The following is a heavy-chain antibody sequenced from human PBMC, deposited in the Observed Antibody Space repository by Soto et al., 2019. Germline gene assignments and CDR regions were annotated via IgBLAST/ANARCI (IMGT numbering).Heavy chain of an antibody. CDR1: GGTFSSYA. J-gene: IGHJ4*02. V-gene: IGHV1-69*01. D-gene: IGHD6-13*01. CDR2: IIPIFGTA. CDR3: ARRGEPASGTAITGKVGYFDY. Sequence: QVQLVQSGAEVKKPGSSVKVSCKASGGTFSSYAISWVRQAPGQGLEWMGGIIPIFGTANYAQKFQGRVTVTADESTSTAYMELSSLRSEDTAVYYCARRGEPASGTAITGKVGYFDYGGQGTLVSLSS.